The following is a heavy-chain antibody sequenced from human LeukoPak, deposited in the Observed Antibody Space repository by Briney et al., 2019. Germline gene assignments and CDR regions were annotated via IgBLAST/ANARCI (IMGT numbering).Heavy chain of an antibody. CDR2: IYYSGST. V-gene: IGHV4-31*03. CDR3: ARLTATVTTSPVY. Sequence: SQTLSLTCTVSGGCISSGGYYWSWIRQHPGKGLEWIGYIYYSGSTYYNPSLKSRVTISVDTSKNQFSLKLSSVTAADTAVYYCARLTATVTTSPVYWGQGTLVTVSS. CDR1: GGCISSGGYY. D-gene: IGHD4-17*01. J-gene: IGHJ4*02.